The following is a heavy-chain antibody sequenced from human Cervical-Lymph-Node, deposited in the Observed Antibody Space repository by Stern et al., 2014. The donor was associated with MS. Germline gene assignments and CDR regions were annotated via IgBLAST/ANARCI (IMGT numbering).Heavy chain of an antibody. Sequence: HLVESGPEVKKPGTSVKVSCKASGITFSTSTMHWVRQARGQRPEWIGWIVVGSGTTNYAQKFRERVTITRDMSTSTAHMELSSLKSEDTAVYYCAAPGSGKTDHYYYGMDVWGQGTTVIVSS. CDR3: AAPGSGKTDHYYYGMDV. CDR1: GITFSTST. CDR2: IVVGSGTT. V-gene: IGHV1-58*02. J-gene: IGHJ6*02. D-gene: IGHD3-10*01.